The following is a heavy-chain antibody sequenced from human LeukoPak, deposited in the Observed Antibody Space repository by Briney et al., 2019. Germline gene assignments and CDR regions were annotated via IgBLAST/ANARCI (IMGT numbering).Heavy chain of an antibody. CDR1: GGSTSSSSYY. V-gene: IGHV4-39*07. J-gene: IGHJ4*02. Sequence: SETLPLTCTVSGGSTSSSSYYWGWIRQPPGKGLEWIGSIFYSGSTYYNPSLKSRVTVLLDMSKNQFSLKLSSVTAADTAVYYCTRDVDDSSGYSGVWGQGTLVTVSS. CDR2: IFYSGST. D-gene: IGHD3-22*01. CDR3: TRDVDDSSGYSGV.